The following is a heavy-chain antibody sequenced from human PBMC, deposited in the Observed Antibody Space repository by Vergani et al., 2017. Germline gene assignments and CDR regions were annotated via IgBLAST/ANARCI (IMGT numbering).Heavy chain of an antibody. V-gene: IGHV4-34*01. D-gene: IGHD6-13*01. CDR1: GGSFSGYY. CDR2: INHSGST. CDR3: ARVGTIAAAGTGYYYMGV. Sequence: QVQLQQWGAGLLKPSETLSLTCAVYGGSFSGYYWSWIRQPPGKGLEWIGEINHSGSTNYNPSLKSRVTISVDTSKNQFSLKLSSVTAADTAVYYCARVGTIAAAGTGYYYMGVWGKGTTVTVSS. J-gene: IGHJ6*03.